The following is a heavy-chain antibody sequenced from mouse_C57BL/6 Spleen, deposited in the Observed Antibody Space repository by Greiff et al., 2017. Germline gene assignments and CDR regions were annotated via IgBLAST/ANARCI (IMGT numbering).Heavy chain of an antibody. J-gene: IGHJ2*01. CDR3: ERYYYGSSYCDY. V-gene: IGHV1-12*01. CDR1: GYTFTSYN. Sequence: QVQLQQSGAELVRPGASVKMSCKASGYTFTSYNMHWVKQTPRQGLEWIGAIYPGNGDTSYNQPFKGKATLTVDKSSSTAYMQLSSLTSEDSAVYVCERYYYGSSYCDYWGQGTTLTVSS. CDR2: IYPGNGDT. D-gene: IGHD1-1*01.